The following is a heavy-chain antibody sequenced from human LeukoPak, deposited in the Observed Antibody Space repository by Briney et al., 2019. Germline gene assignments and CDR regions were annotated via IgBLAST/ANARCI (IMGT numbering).Heavy chain of an antibody. D-gene: IGHD3-22*01. CDR3: ARVRGYYYDNSGSWWFDP. J-gene: IGHJ5*02. Sequence: SETLSLTCTVSGYSISSGYYWGWIRQTPGKGLEWIGNIYYSGSTNYNPSLKSRVTISVDTSKNQFSLKLSYVTAADTAVYYCARVRGYYYDNSGSWWFDPWGQGTLVTVSS. CDR2: IYYSGST. CDR1: GYSISSGYY. V-gene: IGHV4-38-2*02.